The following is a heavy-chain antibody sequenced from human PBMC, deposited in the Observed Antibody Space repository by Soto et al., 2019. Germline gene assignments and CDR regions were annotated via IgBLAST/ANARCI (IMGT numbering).Heavy chain of an antibody. J-gene: IGHJ4*02. V-gene: IGHV1-69*12. CDR3: ARGERGLVGATLPPVDY. CDR1: GGTFSSYA. CDR2: IIPIFGTA. D-gene: IGHD1-26*01. Sequence: QVQLVQSGAEVKKPGSSVKVSCKASGGTFSSYAISWVRQAPGQGLEWMGGIIPIFGTANYAQKFQGRVTITADESTRTAYRELSSLRYEDTDVYYCARGERGLVGATLPPVDYWGQGTLVTVSS.